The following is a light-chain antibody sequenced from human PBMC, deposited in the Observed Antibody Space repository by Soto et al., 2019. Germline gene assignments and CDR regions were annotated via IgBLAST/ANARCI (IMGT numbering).Light chain of an antibody. CDR2: GAS. J-gene: IGKJ4*01. Sequence: EIVLTQSPGTLSLSPGERATLSCRASQSVSSSYLAWYQQKPGQAPRLLIYGASSRATGIPDRFSGSGSGTDFTLTISRLEPEDFAVYYCQQYVSSPQLTFGGGTKVEIK. CDR3: QQYVSSPQLT. V-gene: IGKV3-20*01. CDR1: QSVSSSY.